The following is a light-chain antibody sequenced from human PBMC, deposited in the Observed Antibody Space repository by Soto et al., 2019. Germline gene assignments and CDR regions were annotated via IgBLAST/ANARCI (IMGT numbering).Light chain of an antibody. CDR1: QSISSW. CDR2: DAS. Sequence: DIQMTQSPSTLSASVGDRVTITCRASQSISSWLAWYQQNPWKAPKLLIYDASSLESGVPSRLSGSGAGTEFTLTIISLQPDDFATYYCQQYNSYPWTFGQGNKVEIK. V-gene: IGKV1-5*01. CDR3: QQYNSYPWT. J-gene: IGKJ1*01.